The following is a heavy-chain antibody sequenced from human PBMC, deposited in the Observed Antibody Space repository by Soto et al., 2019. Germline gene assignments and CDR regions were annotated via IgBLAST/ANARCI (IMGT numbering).Heavy chain of an antibody. Sequence: SETLSLTCTVSGGSISSYYLSWIRQPPGKGLEWIGYIYYSGSTNYNPSLKSRVTISVDTSKNQFSLKLSSVTAADTAVYYCARRYGGAFDYSGQGTLVTVSS. CDR2: IYYSGST. V-gene: IGHV4-59*08. CDR1: GGSISSYY. D-gene: IGHD2-21*01. J-gene: IGHJ4*02. CDR3: ARRYGGAFDY.